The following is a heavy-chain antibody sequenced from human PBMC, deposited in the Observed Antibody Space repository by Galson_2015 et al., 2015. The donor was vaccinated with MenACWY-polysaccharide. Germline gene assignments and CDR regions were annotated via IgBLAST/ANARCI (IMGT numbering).Heavy chain of an antibody. CDR1: GYTLTELS. CDR2: FDPEDGET. J-gene: IGHJ4*02. Sequence: SVKVSCKVSGYTLTELSMHWVRQAPGKGLEWMGGFDPEDGETIYAQKFQGRVTMTEDTSTDTAYMELSSLRSEDTAVYYCATDLADHGWELPRYYFDDGGQGTLVTVSS. D-gene: IGHD1-26*01. V-gene: IGHV1-24*01. CDR3: ATDLADHGWELPRYYFDD.